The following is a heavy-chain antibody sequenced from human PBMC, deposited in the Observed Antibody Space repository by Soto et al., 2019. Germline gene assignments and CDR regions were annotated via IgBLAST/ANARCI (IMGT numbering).Heavy chain of an antibody. CDR2: INPNSGGT. J-gene: IGHJ4*02. CDR1: GYTFTGYY. D-gene: IGHD1-20*01. V-gene: IGHV1-2*04. Sequence: ASVKVSCKASGYTFTGYYMHWVRQAPGQGLEWMGWINPNSGGTNYAQKFQGWVTMTRDTSISTAYMELSRLRSDDTAVYYCARDHASITGTTPFDYWGQGTLVTVSS. CDR3: ARDHASITGTTPFDY.